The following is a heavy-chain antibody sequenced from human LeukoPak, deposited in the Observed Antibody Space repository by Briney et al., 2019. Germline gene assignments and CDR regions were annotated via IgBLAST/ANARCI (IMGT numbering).Heavy chain of an antibody. CDR2: IWYDGSNK. Sequence: GRSLRLSGAASGFTFSSYDMHWVRQAPGKGLEWVAVIWYDGSNKYYADSVKGRFTISRDNSKNTLYLQMNSLRAEGTAVYYCARNYYDSSGYYYHDYWGQGTLVTVSS. V-gene: IGHV3-33*01. CDR3: ARNYYDSSGYYYHDY. CDR1: GFTFSSYD. J-gene: IGHJ4*02. D-gene: IGHD3-22*01.